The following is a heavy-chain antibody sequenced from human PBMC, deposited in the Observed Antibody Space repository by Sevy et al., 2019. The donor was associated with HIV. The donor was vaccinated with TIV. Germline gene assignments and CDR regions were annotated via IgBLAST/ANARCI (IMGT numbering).Heavy chain of an antibody. V-gene: IGHV3-53*01. J-gene: IGHJ6*02. D-gene: IGHD2-15*01. CDR2: IYSGGST. CDR1: GFTVSSNY. Sequence: GGSLRLSCAASGFTVSSNYMSWVRQGPGKGLEWVSVIYSGGSTYYADSVKGRFTVSRDISNNTLYLQMNSLRADDTAVYCCARVRTVAKTYGMDVWGQGTTVTVSS. CDR3: ARVRTVAKTYGMDV.